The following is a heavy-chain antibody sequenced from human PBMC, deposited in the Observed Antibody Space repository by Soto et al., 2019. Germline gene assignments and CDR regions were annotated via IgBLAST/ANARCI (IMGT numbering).Heavy chain of an antibody. Sequence: QVQLQESGPGLVKPSETLSLTCTVSGGSIDGRNCAWIRQPPGKGLEWLGYVYYDGGSSYNPSVNSRLTPSMDTSKSQFSLQLRSVTAADTAVYYCVRQGIGNLHGLVDVWGRGTTVTVSS. D-gene: IGHD3-10*01. V-gene: IGHV4-59*08. CDR3: VRQGIGNLHGLVDV. CDR2: VYYDGGS. CDR1: GGSIDGRN. J-gene: IGHJ6*02.